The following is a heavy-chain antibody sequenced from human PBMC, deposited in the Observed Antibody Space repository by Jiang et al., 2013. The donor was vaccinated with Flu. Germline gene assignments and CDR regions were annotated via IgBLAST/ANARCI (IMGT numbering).Heavy chain of an antibody. CDR2: IYHSDSEIFDSGRI. V-gene: IGHV4-38-2*01. CDR1: GNSMSTGYY. D-gene: IGHD3-9*01. J-gene: IGHJ4*02. Sequence: PGLVKPSETLSLTCAVSGNSMSTGYYWSWIRQPPGKGLEWIASIYHSDSEIFDSGRIYYNPSLKSRVSTSVDPSKNQFSLRLNSVSAADTAIYYCARLRLITLDFDIWGRGTLVTVSS. CDR3: ARLRLITLDFDI.